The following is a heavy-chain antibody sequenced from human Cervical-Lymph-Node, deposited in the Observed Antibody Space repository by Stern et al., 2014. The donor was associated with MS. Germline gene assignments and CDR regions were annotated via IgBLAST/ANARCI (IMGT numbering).Heavy chain of an antibody. D-gene: IGHD2-15*01. V-gene: IGHV1-18*01. CDR3: ARGLLGSENAFDI. J-gene: IGHJ3*02. Sequence: QVTLGQSGDEVKKPGALVKVSCKASGYTFTSYGISWVRQDPGNRLEWMGWISAYNGNTNYAQKLQGRVTMTTDTSTSTAYMELRSLRSDDTAVYYCARGLLGSENAFDIWGQGTMVTVSS. CDR1: GYTFTSYG. CDR2: ISAYNGNT.